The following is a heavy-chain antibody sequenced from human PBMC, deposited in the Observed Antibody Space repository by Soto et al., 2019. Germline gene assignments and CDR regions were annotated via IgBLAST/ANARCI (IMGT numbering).Heavy chain of an antibody. CDR3: ARIGRGIAVARTETSGPDY. CDR1: GGSISSSSYY. V-gene: IGHV4-39*01. D-gene: IGHD6-19*01. CDR2: IYYSGST. Sequence: QLQLQESGPGLVKPSETLSLTCTVSGGSISSSSYYWGWIRQPPGKGLEWIGSIYYSGSTYYNPSLMRRVTISVDTSKNQFSLKLSSVTAADTAVYYCARIGRGIAVARTETSGPDYWGQGTLVTVSS. J-gene: IGHJ4*02.